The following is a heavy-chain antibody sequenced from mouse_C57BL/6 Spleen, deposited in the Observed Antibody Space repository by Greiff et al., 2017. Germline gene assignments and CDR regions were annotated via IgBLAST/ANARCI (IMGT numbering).Heavy chain of an antibody. CDR1: GFTFSSYA. CDR2: ISDGGSYT. CDR3: ARDGELGRDYAMDY. Sequence: EVMLVESGGGLVKPGGSLKLSCAASGFTFSSYAMSWVRQTPEKRLEWVATISDGGSYTYYPDNVKGRFTISRDNAKNNLYLQMSHLKSEDTAMYYCARDGELGRDYAMDYWGQGTSVTVSS. J-gene: IGHJ4*01. V-gene: IGHV5-4*01. D-gene: IGHD4-1*01.